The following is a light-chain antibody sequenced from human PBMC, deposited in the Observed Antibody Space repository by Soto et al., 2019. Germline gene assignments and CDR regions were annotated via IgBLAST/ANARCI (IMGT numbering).Light chain of an antibody. V-gene: IGKV3-20*01. Sequence: EIVLTQSPGTLSLSPGERATLSCRASQSVSSSYLACYQHRHGQAPRLLMYVASSRATGIPVRFSGSGSGTDFTFIIRRLEPEDVAVYYCQEYGSSPVSFGPGTKVDIK. CDR2: VAS. CDR1: QSVSSSY. J-gene: IGKJ3*01. CDR3: QEYGSSPVS.